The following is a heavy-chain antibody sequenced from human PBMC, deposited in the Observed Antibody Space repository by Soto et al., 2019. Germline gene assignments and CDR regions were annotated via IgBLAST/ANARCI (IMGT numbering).Heavy chain of an antibody. J-gene: IGHJ6*01. CDR3: ARGGRYHKSSFYYGIDV. CDR2: SLPIFGTS. V-gene: IGHV1-69*01. D-gene: IGHD1-20*01. Sequence: QVQLVQSGAEVKKPGSSVKVSCKASGGTFSTYSISWVRQAPGQGLERMGESLPIFGTSYYAQNFKGRVTITADESTSTVYMELSSLRSDNTAVYYCARGGRYHKSSFYYGIDVWGQGTTVTVSS. CDR1: GGTFSTYS.